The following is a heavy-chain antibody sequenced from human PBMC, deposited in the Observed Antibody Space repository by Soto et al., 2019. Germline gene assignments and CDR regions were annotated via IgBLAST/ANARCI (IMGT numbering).Heavy chain of an antibody. J-gene: IGHJ1*01. Sequence: QVQLVESGGGVVQPGRSLRLSCAAAGFAFSSYAMNWVRQAPGKGLEWVALISYDGYNQQYADSVKGRLTISRDHSKNTLYLQMNSLRDEDTAVYYCASEWREGHSGFEYFQHWGQGTLVTVSS. V-gene: IGHV3-30-3*01. CDR2: ISYDGYNQ. CDR3: ASEWREGHSGFEYFQH. D-gene: IGHD5-12*01. CDR1: GFAFSSYA.